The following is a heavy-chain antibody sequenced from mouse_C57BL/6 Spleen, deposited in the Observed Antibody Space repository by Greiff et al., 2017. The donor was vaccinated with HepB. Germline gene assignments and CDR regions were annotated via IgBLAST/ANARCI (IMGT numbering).Heavy chain of an antibody. CDR2: ISSGGSYT. D-gene: IGHD1-1*01. CDR1: GFTFSTYG. CDR3: ARHGYDGNSPYYYAMDY. J-gene: IGHJ4*01. V-gene: IGHV5-6*01. Sequence: EVHLVESGGDLVKPGGSLKLSCAASGFTFSTYGMSWVRQTPDKRLEWVATISSGGSYTYYPDSVKGRFTFSRDNAENTLYLQMSSLKSEDTAMYYCARHGYDGNSPYYYAMDYWGQGTSVTVSS.